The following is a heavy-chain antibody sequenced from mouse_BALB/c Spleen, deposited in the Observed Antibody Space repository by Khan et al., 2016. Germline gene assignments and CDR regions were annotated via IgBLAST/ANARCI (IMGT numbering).Heavy chain of an antibody. J-gene: IGHJ4*01. CDR2: IYTYTVEP. V-gene: IGHV9-3-1*01. Sequence: QIQLVQSGPELTMPGETFLISCNTSGYTFTNYGMNWVNRAPGQGLKWMGWIYTYTVEPTSADDFKERFAFSFDTSASTAYLQINNLKNEDTATYFGARGIKSALDYWGQGTTITVSS. D-gene: IGHD1-3*01. CDR3: ARGIKSALDY. CDR1: GYTFTNYG.